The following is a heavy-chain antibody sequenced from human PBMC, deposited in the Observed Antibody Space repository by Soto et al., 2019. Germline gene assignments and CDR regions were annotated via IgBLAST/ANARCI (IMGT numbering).Heavy chain of an antibody. CDR3: VRIVEEAYFDS. Sequence: EVQLVESGGGLVQPGGSLRLSCAASGFTFSDYYMDWVRQAPGKGLEWVGRIRKKVNSYTTEYAASVKGRITISRDDSQNSLYMQMNSLKSEDMAVYYCVRIVEEAYFDSWGQGTLVTVSS. CDR2: IRKKVNSYTT. J-gene: IGHJ4*02. V-gene: IGHV3-72*01. CDR1: GFTFSDYY. D-gene: IGHD1-26*01.